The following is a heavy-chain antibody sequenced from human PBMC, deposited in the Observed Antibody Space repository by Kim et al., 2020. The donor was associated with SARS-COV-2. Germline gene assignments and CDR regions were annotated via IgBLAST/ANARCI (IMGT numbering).Heavy chain of an antibody. V-gene: IGHV4-59*01. Sequence: SETLSLTCTVSGGSISSFYWSWIRLPPGKGLEWIGYIYYSGSTNYNPSLKSRVTISVDTSKNQFSLKLSSVTAADTAVYYCAREFGYGDYSYFHHWGQGTLVTVSS. CDR3: AREFGYGDYSYFHH. J-gene: IGHJ1*01. CDR2: IYYSGST. CDR1: GGSISSFY. D-gene: IGHD4-17*01.